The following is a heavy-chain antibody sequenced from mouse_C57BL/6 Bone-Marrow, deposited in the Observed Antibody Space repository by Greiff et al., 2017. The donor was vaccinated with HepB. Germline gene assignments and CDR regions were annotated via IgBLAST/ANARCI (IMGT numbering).Heavy chain of an antibody. V-gene: IGHV1-22*01. Sequence: VQLQQSGPELVKPGASVKMSCKASGYTFTDYNMHWVKQSHGKSLEWIGYINPNNGGTSSNQKFKGKATLTVNKSSSTAYMELRSLTSEDSAVYYCARGDYYGSSYYAMDYWGQGTSVTVSS. J-gene: IGHJ4*01. CDR2: INPNNGGT. CDR3: ARGDYYGSSYYAMDY. D-gene: IGHD1-1*01. CDR1: GYTFTDYN.